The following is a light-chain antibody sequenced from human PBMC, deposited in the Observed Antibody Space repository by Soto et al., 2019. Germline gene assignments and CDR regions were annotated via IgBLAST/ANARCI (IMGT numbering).Light chain of an antibody. CDR1: SSNMGSNT. V-gene: IGLV1-44*01. J-gene: IGLJ1*01. CDR3: AVWGGRLNGHV. CDR2: TND. Sequence: QSVLTQPPSASGTPGQRVTISCYGSSSNMGSNTVHWFQQFPGTAPKLLIYTNDQRPSGVPDRFTGSNSGTSASLAISGLQFEDEADYYCAVWGGRLNGHVFGTGTKVTVL.